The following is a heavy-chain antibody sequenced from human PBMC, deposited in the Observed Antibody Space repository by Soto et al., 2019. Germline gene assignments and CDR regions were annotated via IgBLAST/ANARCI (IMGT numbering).Heavy chain of an antibody. CDR1: GGSFSGYY. CDR2: INHSGST. V-gene: IGHV4-34*01. Sequence: SETLSLTCAVYGGSFSGYYWSWIRQPPGKGLEWIGEINHSGSTNYNPSLKSRVTISVDTSKNQFSLKLSSVTAADTAVYYCARGLRRAYYYDSSGYWAQSNYYYGMDVWGQGTTVPVSS. D-gene: IGHD3-22*01. CDR3: ARGLRRAYYYDSSGYWAQSNYYYGMDV. J-gene: IGHJ6*02.